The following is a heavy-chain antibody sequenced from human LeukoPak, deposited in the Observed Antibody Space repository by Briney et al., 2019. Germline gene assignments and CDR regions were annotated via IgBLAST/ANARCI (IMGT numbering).Heavy chain of an antibody. V-gene: IGHV3-9*02. J-gene: IGHJ4*02. CDR1: GFTPEDYA. Sequence: GRSLRLSCAASGFTPEDYAMHWVCQAPGKGLGRVSGISWNSGSIGYADSVKGRFTISRDNAKNSLYLQMNSLRAEDMALYYCAKDLDIVATGAFDYWGQGTLVTVSS. CDR2: ISWNSGSI. CDR3: AKDLDIVATGAFDY. D-gene: IGHD5-12*01.